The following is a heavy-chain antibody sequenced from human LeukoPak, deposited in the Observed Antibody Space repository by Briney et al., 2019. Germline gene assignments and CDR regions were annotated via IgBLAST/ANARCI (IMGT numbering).Heavy chain of an antibody. D-gene: IGHD2-21*02. V-gene: IGHV3-30*18. CDR1: GFTFSSYG. J-gene: IGHJ4*02. Sequence: GRSLRLSCAASGFTFSSYGMHWVRQAPGKGLEWVAFISFDASNHYYADSVKGQFTISRDNSKNTLYLQMNSLRVEDTAVYYCAKGISPIVVVTATEYWGQGTLVTVSS. CDR3: AKGISPIVVVTATEY. CDR2: ISFDASNH.